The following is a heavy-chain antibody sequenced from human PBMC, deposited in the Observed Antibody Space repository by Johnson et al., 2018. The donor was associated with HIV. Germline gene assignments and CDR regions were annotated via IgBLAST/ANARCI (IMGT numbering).Heavy chain of an antibody. CDR1: GFTVSSNY. CDR3: AKDRVVTNDAFDI. Sequence: EVQLVESGGGAIQPGGSLRLSCAASGFTVSSNYMSWVRQAPGKGLEWVSVIYSGGSTYYADSVKGRFTISRDNSKNTLYLQMNSLRAEDTAVYYCAKDRVVTNDAFDIWGQGTMVTVSS. V-gene: IGHV3-53*01. CDR2: IYSGGST. J-gene: IGHJ3*02. D-gene: IGHD2-21*02.